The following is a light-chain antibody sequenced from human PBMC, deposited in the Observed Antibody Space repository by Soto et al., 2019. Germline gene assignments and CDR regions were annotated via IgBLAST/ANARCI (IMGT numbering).Light chain of an antibody. V-gene: IGKV3-20*01. Sequence: ESILTRSPDTLSLSPWERATLSCRASQTVSSNYLAWCQQRPGQAPRLLIYGASTRAAGIPDRFSGSGSGTDFTLTITRLEPEDSAVYFCQQYTGPPTTFGQGTRLEIK. CDR3: QQYTGPPTT. J-gene: IGKJ5*01. CDR1: QTVSSNY. CDR2: GAS.